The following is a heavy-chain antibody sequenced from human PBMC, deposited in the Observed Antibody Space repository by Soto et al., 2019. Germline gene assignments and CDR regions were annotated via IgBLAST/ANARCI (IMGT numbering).Heavy chain of an antibody. CDR1: GGSISSSSYY. CDR3: ASIVWSGPLTTVVTGLLSYGRDV. Sequence: PSETLSLTCTVSGGSISSSSYYWGWIRQPPGKGLEWIGSIYYSGSTYYNPSLKSRVTISVDTSKNQFSLKLSSVTAADTAVYYCASIVWSGPLTTVVTGLLSYGRDVWGQVTTVP. CDR2: IYYSGST. V-gene: IGHV4-39*01. D-gene: IGHD4-17*01. J-gene: IGHJ6*02.